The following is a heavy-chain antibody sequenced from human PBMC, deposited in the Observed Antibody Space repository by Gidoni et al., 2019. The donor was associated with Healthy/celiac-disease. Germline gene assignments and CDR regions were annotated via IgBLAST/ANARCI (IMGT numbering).Heavy chain of an antibody. CDR3: ARRAATNWYFDL. CDR1: GGSISSSGYY. D-gene: IGHD2-15*01. J-gene: IGHJ2*01. Sequence: QLQLQESGPGLVKPSETLSLTCTVSGGSISSSGYYWGWIRQPPGKGLEWIGSMFYSGNTYYNPSLKSRVTRSVDTSKNQFSLNLSSVTAADTAVYYCARRAATNWYFDLWGRGTLLTVSS. CDR2: MFYSGNT. V-gene: IGHV4-39*01.